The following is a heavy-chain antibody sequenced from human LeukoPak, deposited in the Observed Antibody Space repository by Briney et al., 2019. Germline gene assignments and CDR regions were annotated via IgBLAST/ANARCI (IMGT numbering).Heavy chain of an antibody. V-gene: IGHV6-1*01. D-gene: IGHD5-12*01. Sequence: SQTLSLPFSISGASVSSNSAAWNWIRQSPSRGLEWLGRTFYRSKWYNDYAVSVKSRITISPDTSKNQFSLQLNSVTPEDTAVYYCARQNLRLRASDYWGQGTLVTVSS. CDR2: TFYRSKWYN. J-gene: IGHJ4*02. CDR1: GASVSSNSAA. CDR3: ARQNLRLRASDY.